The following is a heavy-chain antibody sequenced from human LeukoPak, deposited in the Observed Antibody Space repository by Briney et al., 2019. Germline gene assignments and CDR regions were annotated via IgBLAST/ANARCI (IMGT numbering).Heavy chain of an antibody. V-gene: IGHV4-34*01. J-gene: IGHJ5*02. CDR2: INHSGST. CDR1: GGSFSGYY. D-gene: IGHD2-15*01. CDR3: ARGDLGYCSGGSCYGDWFDP. Sequence: SETLSLTCAVYGGSFSGYYWSWIRQPPGKGLEWIWEINHSGSTNYNPSLKSRVTISVDTSKNQFSLKLSSVTAADTAVYYCARGDLGYCSGGSCYGDWFDPWGQGTLVTVSS.